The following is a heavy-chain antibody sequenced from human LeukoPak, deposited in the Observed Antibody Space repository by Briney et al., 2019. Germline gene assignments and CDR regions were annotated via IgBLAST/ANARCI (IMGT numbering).Heavy chain of an antibody. CDR1: GFTFSSYS. D-gene: IGHD3-22*01. CDR2: ISSSSSYI. J-gene: IGHJ6*02. CDR3: ARGSSGYYVYGMDA. V-gene: IGHV3-21*01. Sequence: AGGSLRLSCAASGFTFSSYSMNWVRQAPGKGLEWVSSISSSSSYIYYADSVKGRFTISRDNAKNSLYLQMNSLRAEDTAVYYCARGSSGYYVYGMDAWGQGTTVTVSS.